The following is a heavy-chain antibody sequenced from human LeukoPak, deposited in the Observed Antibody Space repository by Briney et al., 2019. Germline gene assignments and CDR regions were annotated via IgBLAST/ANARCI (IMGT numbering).Heavy chain of an antibody. J-gene: IGHJ4*02. CDR3: ATLTVRGVINI. CDR2: IQSKTDGGTT. V-gene: IGHV3-15*01. D-gene: IGHD3-10*01. CDR1: GFTFSSYW. Sequence: GGSLRLSCATSGFTFSSYWMTWVRQAPGKGLEWVGRIQSKTDGGTTEYAAPVKGRFTISRDDSKTTLYLQMNSLKTEDTAVYYCATLTVRGVINIWGQGTLVTVSS.